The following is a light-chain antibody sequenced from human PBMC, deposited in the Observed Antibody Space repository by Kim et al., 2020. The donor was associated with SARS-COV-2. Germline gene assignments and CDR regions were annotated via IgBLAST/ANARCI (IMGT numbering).Light chain of an antibody. J-gene: IGLJ2*01. CDR3: KSRDSSGKVV. Sequence: SSELTQDPAVSVALGQTVRITCQGDSLRRYYASWYQQKPGQAPVLVIYGKNNRPSGIPDRFSGSTSGNTASLTITGAQAEKEADYYCKSRDSSGKVVFGGGTQLTVL. CDR1: SLRRYY. V-gene: IGLV3-19*01. CDR2: GKN.